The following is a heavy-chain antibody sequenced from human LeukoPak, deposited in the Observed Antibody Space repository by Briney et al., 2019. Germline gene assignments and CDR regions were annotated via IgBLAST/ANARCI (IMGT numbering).Heavy chain of an antibody. CDR1: GFTFSSYA. V-gene: IGHV3-23*01. J-gene: IGHJ4*02. CDR3: AKEGRITMIVVVGYFDY. D-gene: IGHD3-22*01. CDR2: FTASGAT. Sequence: GGSLRLSCAASGFTFSSYAMSWVRQAPGKGLEWVSTFTASGATYYADSVRGRFTISRDNSKNTMYLQMNSLRAEDTAVYYCAKEGRITMIVVVGYFDYWGQGTLVTVSS.